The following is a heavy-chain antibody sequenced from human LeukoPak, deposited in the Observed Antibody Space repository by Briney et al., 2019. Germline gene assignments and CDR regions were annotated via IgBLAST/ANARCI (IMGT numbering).Heavy chain of an antibody. CDR2: ISYDGSNK. CDR1: GFTFSSYA. Sequence: GGSLRLSCAASGFTFSSYAMHWVRQAPGKGLEWVAVISYDGSNKYYADSVKGRFTISRDNSKNTLYLQMNSLRAEDTAVYYCARFSGYYDSTNWGQGTLVTVSS. CDR3: ARFSGYYDSTN. D-gene: IGHD3-22*01. V-gene: IGHV3-30-3*01. J-gene: IGHJ4*02.